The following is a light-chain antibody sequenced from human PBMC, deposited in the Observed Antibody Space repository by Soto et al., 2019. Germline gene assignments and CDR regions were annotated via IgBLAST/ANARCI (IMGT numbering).Light chain of an antibody. Sequence: IVLTQSPVTLYLTPGERATLSCRASQNISSYLIWYQQKPGQAPRLLMYDVSNRATGIPARFSGSGSGTEFTLTISSLQSEDFAVYYCQHYNAWPPGTFGQGTKVDIK. CDR2: DVS. J-gene: IGKJ1*01. CDR1: QNISSY. CDR3: QHYNAWPPGT. V-gene: IGKV3-11*01.